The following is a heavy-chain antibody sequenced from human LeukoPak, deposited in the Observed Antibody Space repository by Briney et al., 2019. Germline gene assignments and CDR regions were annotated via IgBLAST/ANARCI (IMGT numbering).Heavy chain of an antibody. J-gene: IGHJ4*02. D-gene: IGHD3-22*01. CDR1: GFTFSAYA. V-gene: IGHV3-21*01. Sequence: GGSLRLSCAASGFTFSAYAMNWVRQAPGKGLEWVSSISSSSSYIYYADSVKGRFTISRDNAKNSLYLQMNSLRAEDTAVYYCARDPYYYDSSGYYYFDYWGQGTLVTVSS. CDR2: ISSSSSYI. CDR3: ARDPYYYDSSGYYYFDY.